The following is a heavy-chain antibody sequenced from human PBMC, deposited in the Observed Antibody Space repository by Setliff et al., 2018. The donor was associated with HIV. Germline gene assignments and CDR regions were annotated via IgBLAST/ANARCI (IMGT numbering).Heavy chain of an antibody. D-gene: IGHD2-15*01. CDR3: AIDSDGGNLEY. J-gene: IGHJ4*02. CDR1: GYTFTTYG. V-gene: IGHV1-18*01. Sequence: ASVKVSCKASGYTFTTYGFNWVRQAPGQGLEWMGWISASSDNTNYAQKFQGRVTLTTDTSTNTVYMELKSLRSDDTAVYYCAIDSDGGNLEYWGQGTLVTVSS. CDR2: ISASSDNT.